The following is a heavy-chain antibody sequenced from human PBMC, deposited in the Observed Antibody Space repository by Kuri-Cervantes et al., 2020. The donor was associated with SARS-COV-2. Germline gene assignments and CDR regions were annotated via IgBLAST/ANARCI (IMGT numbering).Heavy chain of an antibody. V-gene: IGHV3-74*01. Sequence: GESLKISCAASGFTFSSYWMHWVRQAPGKGLVWVSRINSDGSSTSYVDSVKGRFTISRDNSKNTLYLQMNSLRAEDTAVYYCARDLSIAPVLDYWGQGTLVTVSS. CDR2: INSDGSST. D-gene: IGHD6-6*01. CDR3: ARDLSIAPVLDY. J-gene: IGHJ4*02. CDR1: GFTFSSYW.